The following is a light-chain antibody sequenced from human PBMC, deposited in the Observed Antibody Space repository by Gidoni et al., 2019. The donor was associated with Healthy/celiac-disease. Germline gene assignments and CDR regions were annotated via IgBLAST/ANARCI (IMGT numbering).Light chain of an antibody. J-gene: IGKJ5*01. CDR1: QSVSSSY. V-gene: IGKV3-20*01. Sequence: EIVLTQSPGTLSLSPGERATLSCRASQSVSSSYLAWYQQKPGQAPRLPIYGASSRATGIPDRFSGSVSGTDFTLTISRLEPEDFAVYYCQQYGSSPATFGQGTRLEIK. CDR2: GAS. CDR3: QQYGSSPAT.